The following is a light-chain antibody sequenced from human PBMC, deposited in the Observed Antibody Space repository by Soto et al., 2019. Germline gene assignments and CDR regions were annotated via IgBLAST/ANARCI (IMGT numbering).Light chain of an antibody. CDR2: EDS. Sequence: QSVLTQPASVSGSPGQSITISCTGTSSDIGTYNLVSWYQQHPGKAPKVMIYEDSKRPAGVSDRFTGSKSGNTASLTISGLQVGDEADYYCCSYAGSNSPYVFGTGTKVTVL. J-gene: IGLJ1*01. V-gene: IGLV2-23*01. CDR3: CSYAGSNSPYV. CDR1: SSDIGTYNL.